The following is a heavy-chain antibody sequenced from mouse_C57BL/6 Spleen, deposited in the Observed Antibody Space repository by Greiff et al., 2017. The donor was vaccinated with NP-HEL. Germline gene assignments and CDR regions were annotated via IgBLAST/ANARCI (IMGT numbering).Heavy chain of an antibody. V-gene: IGHV1-64*01. Sequence: QVHVKQPGAELVKPGASVKLSCKASGYTFTSYWMHWVKQRPGQGLEWIGMIHPNSGSTNYNEKFKSKATLTVDKSSSTAYMQLSSLTSEDSAVYYCATPYTTVVATDAMDYWGQGTSVTVSS. CDR3: ATPYTTVVATDAMDY. CDR1: GYTFTSYW. D-gene: IGHD1-1*01. J-gene: IGHJ4*01. CDR2: IHPNSGST.